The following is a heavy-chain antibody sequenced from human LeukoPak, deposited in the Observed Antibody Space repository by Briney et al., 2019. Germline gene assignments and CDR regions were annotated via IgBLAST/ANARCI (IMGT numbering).Heavy chain of an antibody. CDR1: GFTFSGYW. CDR3: ERDSGGYSSVWYDAFDV. V-gene: IGHV3-7*01. CDR2: IKQDGSVK. J-gene: IGHJ3*01. Sequence: GGSLRLSCAASGFTFSGYWMIWVRQAPGKGLEWVANIKQDGSVKYYVDSVSGRFTISRDNAKNLLYLQMNSLRDEDTAVYYCERDSGGYSSVWYDAFDVWGRGTKVTVSS. D-gene: IGHD6-19*01.